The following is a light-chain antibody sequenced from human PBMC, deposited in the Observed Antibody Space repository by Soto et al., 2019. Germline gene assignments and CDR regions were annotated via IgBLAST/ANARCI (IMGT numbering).Light chain of an antibody. CDR3: QQSYSTPRT. Sequence: DIQMTQSPSSLSASVGDRVTITCRASQSISSYLNWYQQKPGKAPKLLIYAASTLQRGVPTRFRGSGSGTDFTLTISSLQPEDFATYYCQQSYSTPRTFGQGTKLEIK. V-gene: IGKV1-39*01. CDR2: AAS. J-gene: IGKJ2*01. CDR1: QSISSY.